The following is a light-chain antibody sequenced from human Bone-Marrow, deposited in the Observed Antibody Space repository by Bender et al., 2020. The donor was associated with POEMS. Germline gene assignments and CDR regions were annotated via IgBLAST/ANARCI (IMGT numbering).Light chain of an antibody. Sequence: QAGLTQPPSVSKGLGQTATLTCTGNSNDVGDQGAAWLQQHQGHPPKLLSYRNNDRPLGISKKFSASRSGKTASLTITGLQPEDEADYFCSAWDSSLGVFVFGTGTKVTVL. V-gene: IGLV10-54*04. CDR3: SAWDSSLGVFV. CDR2: RNN. J-gene: IGLJ1*01. CDR1: SNDVGDQG.